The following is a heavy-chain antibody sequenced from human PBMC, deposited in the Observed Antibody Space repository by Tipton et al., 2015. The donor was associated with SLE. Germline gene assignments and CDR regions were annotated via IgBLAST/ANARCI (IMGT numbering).Heavy chain of an antibody. Sequence: TLSLTCAVYGGSFSGYYWGWIRQPPGKGLEWIGSIYYSGSTYYNPSLKSRVTISVDTSKNQFSLKLSSVTAADTAVYYCARGKDYDFWSGYYRRDASDIWGQGTMVTVSS. CDR2: IYYSGST. J-gene: IGHJ3*02. CDR1: GGSFSGYY. CDR3: ARGKDYDFWSGYYRRDASDI. D-gene: IGHD3-3*01. V-gene: IGHV4-34*01.